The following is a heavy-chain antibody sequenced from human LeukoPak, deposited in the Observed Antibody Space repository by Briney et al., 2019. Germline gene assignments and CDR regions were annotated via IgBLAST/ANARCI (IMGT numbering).Heavy chain of an antibody. Sequence: KSGGSLRLSCSAAGFTFRSHAMHWVRQAPGKGLEYVSTIDDDGSLTYYADSVKGRFTISRDNSKNTVYLQMNNLRPDDSAVYHCLKGGWATIGPPKDWGQGTQVSVSS. V-gene: IGHV3-64D*08. D-gene: IGHD5-24*01. CDR1: GFTFRSHA. CDR3: LKGGWATIGPPKD. J-gene: IGHJ4*02. CDR2: IDDDGSLT.